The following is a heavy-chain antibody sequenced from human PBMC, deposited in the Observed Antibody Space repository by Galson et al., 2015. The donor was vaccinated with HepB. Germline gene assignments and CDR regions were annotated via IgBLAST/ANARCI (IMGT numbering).Heavy chain of an antibody. CDR3: ATSVSGFTIFGVAGAIDY. Sequence: SLRLSCAASGFTFTNYAMSWVRQAPGKGLEWVSLISGNGGSTYYAGSVKGRFTISRDNAKNTLHLQMNSLRSEDAAVYYCATSVSGFTIFGVAGAIDYWGQGTLVTVSS. CDR1: GFTFTNYA. CDR2: ISGNGGST. V-gene: IGHV3-23*01. D-gene: IGHD3-3*01. J-gene: IGHJ4*02.